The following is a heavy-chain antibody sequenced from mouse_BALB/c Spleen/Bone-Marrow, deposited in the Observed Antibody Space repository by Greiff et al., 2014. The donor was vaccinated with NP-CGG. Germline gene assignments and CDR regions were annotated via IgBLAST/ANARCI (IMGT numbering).Heavy chain of an antibody. CDR1: GFNIKDTY. CDR2: IDPASGNT. Sequence: EVKLMESGAELVKPGASVKLSCTASGFNIKDTYIHWVIQRPEQGLEWIGRIDPASGNTKYDPKFQGKATVTADTSSNNAYLQLSLLTTDLNADYYCTHSRGCYSYVSYWGQGTLLTVSA. D-gene: IGHD2-12*01. J-gene: IGHJ3*01. V-gene: IGHV14-3*02. CDR3: THSRGCYSYVSY.